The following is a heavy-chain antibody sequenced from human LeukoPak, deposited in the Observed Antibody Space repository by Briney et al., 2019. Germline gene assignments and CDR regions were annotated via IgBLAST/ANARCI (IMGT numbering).Heavy chain of an antibody. CDR1: GFTVSSNY. CDR2: IYSGGST. D-gene: IGHD1-26*01. Sequence: PGGSLRLSCAASGFTVSSNYMSWVRQAPGKGLECVSVIYSGGSTYYADSVKGRFTISRDSSKITLYLQMNSLRAEDTAVYYCAREVGGSYYDYWGQGTLVTVSS. CDR3: AREVGGSYYDY. J-gene: IGHJ4*02. V-gene: IGHV3-53*01.